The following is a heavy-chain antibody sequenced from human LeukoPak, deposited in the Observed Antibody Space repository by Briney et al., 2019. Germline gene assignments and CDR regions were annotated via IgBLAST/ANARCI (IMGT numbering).Heavy chain of an antibody. D-gene: IGHD5-18*01. J-gene: IGHJ4*02. CDR2: IYYSGST. CDR1: GGSISSSSYY. Sequence: SSETLSLTCTVSGGSISSSSYYWGWIRQPPGKGLEWIGSIYYSGSTYYNPSLKSRVTISVDTSKNQFSLKLSSVTAADTAVYYCAAAMVLFYWGQGTLVTVSS. CDR3: AAAMVLFY. V-gene: IGHV4-39*07.